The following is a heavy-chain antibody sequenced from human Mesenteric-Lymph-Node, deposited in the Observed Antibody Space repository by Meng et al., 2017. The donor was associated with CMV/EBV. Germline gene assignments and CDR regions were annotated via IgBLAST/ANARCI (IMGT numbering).Heavy chain of an antibody. CDR2: IHYNGATR. CDR3: ARDSITARRSDAFDI. V-gene: IGHV3-20*04. J-gene: IGHJ3*02. Sequence: GGSLRLSCSASGFTFDEYGMNWVRQPPGKGLEWVSGIHYNGATRGYADSVKGRFTISRDNAKNSLYLQMNSLRAEDTAVYYCARDSITARRSDAFDIWGQGTMVTVSS. CDR1: GFTFDEYG. D-gene: IGHD6-6*01.